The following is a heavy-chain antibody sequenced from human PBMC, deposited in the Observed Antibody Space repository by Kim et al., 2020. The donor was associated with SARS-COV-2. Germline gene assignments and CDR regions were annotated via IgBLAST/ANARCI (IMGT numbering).Heavy chain of an antibody. CDR2: ISYDGSNE. D-gene: IGHD3-9*01. J-gene: IGHJ5*02. CDR1: GFTFNTYG. V-gene: IGHV3-30*03. Sequence: GGSLRLSCAASGFTFNTYGMHWVRQAPGKGLEWVAMISYDGSNENYADSAKGRLTISRNNSNNTLYLQMNSLRVEESAVYYCVRGVLQYCDWLRGLDHWGQGTRPTGTS. CDR3: VRGVLQYCDWLRGLDH.